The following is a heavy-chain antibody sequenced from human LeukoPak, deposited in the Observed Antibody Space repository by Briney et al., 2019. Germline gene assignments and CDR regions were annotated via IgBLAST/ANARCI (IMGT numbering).Heavy chain of an antibody. V-gene: IGHV3-11*06. CDR2: ISSSSSYI. CDR3: ARVSYGDSGYFDY. D-gene: IGHD4-17*01. CDR1: GFIFSDYY. Sequence: GGSLRLSCPASGFIFSDYYRSWIRQAPGKGLEWVSYISSSSSYINYADSVKGRFTISRDNAKNSLYLQMNSLRAEDTAVYYCARVSYGDSGYFDYWGQGTLVTVSS. J-gene: IGHJ4*02.